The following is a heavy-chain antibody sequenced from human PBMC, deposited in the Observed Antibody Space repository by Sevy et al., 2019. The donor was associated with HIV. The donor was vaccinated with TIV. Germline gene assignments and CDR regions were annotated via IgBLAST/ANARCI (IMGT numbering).Heavy chain of an antibody. V-gene: IGHV3-23*01. CDR2: NSGNGGGT. CDR3: DKDGSSGPRYPDY. D-gene: IGHD3-10*01. CDR1: GFTFISYA. Sequence: GGSLRLSCAASGFTFISYAMNWVRQAPGKGLEWVSGNSGNGGGTYYADSVKGRFTISRDNSKNTLYLQMNSLRAEDTAVYYCDKDGSSGPRYPDYWGQGTLVTVSS. J-gene: IGHJ4*02.